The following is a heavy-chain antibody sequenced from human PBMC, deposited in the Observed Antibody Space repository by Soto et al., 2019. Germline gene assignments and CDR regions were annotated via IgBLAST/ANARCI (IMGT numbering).Heavy chain of an antibody. V-gene: IGHV1-2*04. CDR2: INPNSGGT. J-gene: IGHJ4*02. Sequence: ASVKISCKASGYTFTTYYIHWVRQAPGQGLEWMGWINPNSGGTNYAQKFQGWVTMTRDTSISTAYMELSRLRSDDTAVYYCARDARGDEAPMDYWGQGILVTVSS. CDR1: GYTFTTYY. CDR3: ARDARGDEAPMDY. D-gene: IGHD3-10*01.